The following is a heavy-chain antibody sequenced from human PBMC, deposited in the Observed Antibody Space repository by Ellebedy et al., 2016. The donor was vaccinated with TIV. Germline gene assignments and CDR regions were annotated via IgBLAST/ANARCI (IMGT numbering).Heavy chain of an antibody. D-gene: IGHD6-19*01. J-gene: IGHJ3*02. CDR1: GGSFSGYY. CDR2: IYYSGST. V-gene: IGHV4-59*01. CDR3: ARDGQWAFDI. Sequence: SETLSLTXAVYGGSFSGYYWSWIRQPPGKGLEWIGYIYYSGSTNYNPSLKSRVTISVDTSKNQFSLKLSSVTAADTAVYYCARDGQWAFDIWGQGTMVTVSS.